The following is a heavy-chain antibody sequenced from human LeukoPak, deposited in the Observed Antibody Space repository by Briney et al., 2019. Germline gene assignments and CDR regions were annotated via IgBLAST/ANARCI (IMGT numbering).Heavy chain of an antibody. D-gene: IGHD3-10*01. CDR2: MNPNSGNT. J-gene: IGHJ6*03. CDR3: ARALSGYYYGSGLYMDV. V-gene: IGHV1-8*01. CDR1: GYTFTSYD. Sequence: ASVKVSCKASGYTFTSYDINWVRQATGQGLGWMGWMNPNSGNTGYAQKFQGRVTMTRNTSISTAYMELSSPRSEDTAVYYCARALSGYYYGSGLYMDVWGKGTTVTVSS.